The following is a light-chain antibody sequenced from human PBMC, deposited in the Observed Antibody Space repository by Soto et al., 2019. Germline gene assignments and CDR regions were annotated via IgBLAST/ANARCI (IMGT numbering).Light chain of an antibody. CDR3: EQHANYPIK. CDR2: KAS. CDR1: RNIGSW. Sequence: DIQMTQSPSTLSASIGDRVTITCRASRNIGSWLPWYQQKAGKTPNLLNYKASTLETGIPSRFSGSASGTQFTLTISSLQPDDFATDYREQHANYPIKVGGVTKVDIK. V-gene: IGKV1-5*03. J-gene: IGKJ4*01.